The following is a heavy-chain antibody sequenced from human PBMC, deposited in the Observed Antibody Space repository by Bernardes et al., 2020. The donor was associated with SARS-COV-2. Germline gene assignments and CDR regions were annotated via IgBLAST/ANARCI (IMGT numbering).Heavy chain of an antibody. Sequence: SEPLSLTCAVFGYSISSGYYWGCIRQPPGKWLEWIGSIYHSGSTYYNPSLKSRVTISVDTSKNQFSLKLTSLTAADTAVYYCASPTPSARFYYYDSSGYYTYWGQGTLVTVSS. V-gene: IGHV4-38-2*01. D-gene: IGHD3-22*01. CDR1: GYSISSGYY. CDR2: IYHSGST. CDR3: ASPTPSARFYYYDSSGYYTY. J-gene: IGHJ4*02.